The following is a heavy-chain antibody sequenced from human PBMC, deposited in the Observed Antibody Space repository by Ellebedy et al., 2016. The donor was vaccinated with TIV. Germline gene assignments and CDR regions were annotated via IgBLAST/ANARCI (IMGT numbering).Heavy chain of an antibody. J-gene: IGHJ5*02. V-gene: IGHV3-74*01. CDR3: ARGQSGLEH. CDR1: GFIFKNFL. CDR2: ISGDGRTT. D-gene: IGHD1-26*01. Sequence: PGGSLRLSCGASGFIFKNFLMYWVRQAPGKGPEWVSRISGDGRTTNYADSVKGRFSISRDNSKNTLYLQMNSLRAEDTAVYFCARGQSGLEHWGQGTPVTVSS.